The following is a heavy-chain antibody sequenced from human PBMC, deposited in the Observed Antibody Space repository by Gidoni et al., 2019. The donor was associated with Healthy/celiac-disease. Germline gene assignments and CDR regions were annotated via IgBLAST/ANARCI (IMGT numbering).Heavy chain of an antibody. V-gene: IGHV3-30*18. D-gene: IGHD2-21*02. CDR3: AKAGKTVVTPNYYYMDV. CDR1: GFTFISYG. Sequence: QVQLVESGGGVVQPGRSLRLSCAASGFTFISYGMHWVRQAPGKGLEWVAVISYDGSNKYYADSVKGRFTISRDNSKNTLYLQMNSLRAEDTAVYYCAKAGKTVVTPNYYYMDVWGKGTTVTVSS. J-gene: IGHJ6*03. CDR2: ISYDGSNK.